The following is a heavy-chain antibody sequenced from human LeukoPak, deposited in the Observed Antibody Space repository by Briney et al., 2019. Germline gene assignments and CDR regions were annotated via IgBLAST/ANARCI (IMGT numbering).Heavy chain of an antibody. CDR2: FDPEDGET. Sequence: ASVKVSCKASGYTFTGYYMHWVRQAPGQGLEWMGGFDPEDGETIYAQKFQGRVTMTEDTSTDTAYMELSSLRSEDTAVYYCATDPLSLSAGSDYWGQGTLVTVSS. CDR3: ATDPLSLSAGSDY. D-gene: IGHD6-13*01. V-gene: IGHV1-24*01. J-gene: IGHJ4*02. CDR1: GYTFTGYY.